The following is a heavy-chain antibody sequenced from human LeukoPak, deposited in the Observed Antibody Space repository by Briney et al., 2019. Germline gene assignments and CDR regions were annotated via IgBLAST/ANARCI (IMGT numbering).Heavy chain of an antibody. V-gene: IGHV4-61*02. J-gene: IGHJ4*02. CDR2: IYTSGST. CDR1: GGSISSGSYY. CDR3: ARDDPLYCSSTSCYGRGFDY. Sequence: SETLSPTCTVSGGSISSGSYYWSWIRQPAGKGLEWIERIYTSGSTNYNPSLKSRVTISVDTSKNQFSLKLSSVTAADTAVYYCARDDPLYCSSTSCYGRGFDYWGQGTLVTVSS. D-gene: IGHD2-2*01.